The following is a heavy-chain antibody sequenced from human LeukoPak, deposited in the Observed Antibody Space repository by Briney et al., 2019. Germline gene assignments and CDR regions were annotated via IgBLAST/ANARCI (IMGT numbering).Heavy chain of an antibody. J-gene: IGHJ5*02. V-gene: IGHV3-21*01. Sequence: GGSLRLSCAASGFTVITNDMTWVRQAPGKGLEWVSSISGSSDYIYHADSVKGRFTVSRDNTKSSLYLQMNSLRAEDTAVYYCARLGVGDLRAGLDPWGQGTLVTVSS. D-gene: IGHD1-26*01. CDR3: ARLGVGDLRAGLDP. CDR1: GFTVITND. CDR2: ISGSSDYI.